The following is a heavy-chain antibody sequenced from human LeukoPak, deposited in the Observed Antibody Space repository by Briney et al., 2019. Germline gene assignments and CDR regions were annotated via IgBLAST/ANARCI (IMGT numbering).Heavy chain of an antibody. CDR1: GFTFEDYL. CDR2: ISWDGDTT. J-gene: IGHJ3*02. D-gene: IGHD3-22*01. CDR3: AKARGLIGGAFDI. V-gene: IGHV3-43*01. Sequence: GGSLRLSCAASGFTFEDYLMHWVRQAPGKGLEWVSLISWDGDTTYYADSVKGRFTISRDNSKNSLYLQMNSLRIEDTALYHCAKARGLIGGAFDIWGQGTMVTVSS.